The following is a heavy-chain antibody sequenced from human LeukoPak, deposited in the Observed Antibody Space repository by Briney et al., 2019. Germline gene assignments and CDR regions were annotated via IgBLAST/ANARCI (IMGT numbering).Heavy chain of an antibody. V-gene: IGHV3-11*04. Sequence: GGSLRLSCAASGFTFSDYYMSWIRQAPGKGLEWVSYISSSGSTIYYADSVKGRFTISRDNAKNSLYLQMNSLRAEDTAVYYCARDYDSSGYYFWDDAFDIWGQGTMAAVSS. J-gene: IGHJ3*02. CDR3: ARDYDSSGYYFWDDAFDI. CDR2: ISSSGSTI. D-gene: IGHD3-22*01. CDR1: GFTFSDYY.